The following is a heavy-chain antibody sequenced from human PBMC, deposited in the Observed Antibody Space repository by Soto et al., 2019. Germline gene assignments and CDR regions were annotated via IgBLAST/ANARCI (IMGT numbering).Heavy chain of an antibody. V-gene: IGHV4-31*03. CDR3: ARLAGNTAMVIDY. CDR1: GGSISSGGYY. D-gene: IGHD5-18*01. J-gene: IGHJ4*02. Sequence: PSETLSLTCTVSGGSISSGGYYWSWIRQHPGKGLEWIGYIYYSGSTYYNPSLKSRVTISVDTSKNQFSLKLSSVTAAATAVYYCARLAGNTAMVIDYWGQGTLVTVSS. CDR2: IYYSGST.